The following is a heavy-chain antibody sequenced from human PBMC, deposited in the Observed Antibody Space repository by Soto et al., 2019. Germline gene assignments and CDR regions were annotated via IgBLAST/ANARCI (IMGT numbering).Heavy chain of an antibody. CDR2: ISAYNGNT. CDR3: ARAPSDYDILTGYYSMGPIDY. CDR1: GYTFTSYG. D-gene: IGHD3-9*01. J-gene: IGHJ4*02. V-gene: IGHV1-18*01. Sequence: QVQLMQSGAEVKKPGASVKVTCKASGYTFTSYGISWVRQAPGQGLEWMGWISAYNGNTNYAQKLQGRVTMTTDTSSSTAYMELRSLRSDDTAVYYCARAPSDYDILTGYYSMGPIDYWGQGTLVTVSS.